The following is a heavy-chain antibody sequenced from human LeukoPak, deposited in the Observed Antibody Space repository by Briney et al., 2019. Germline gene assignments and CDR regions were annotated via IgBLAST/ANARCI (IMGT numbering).Heavy chain of an antibody. CDR3: AKTTVGYSSGRYPGWPADC. CDR2: ICGSGGCT. Sequence: GGSLRLSCAASGFTFNTYAMYWVRQAPGKGLEWVSGICGSGGCTYYADFVEGRRTISSDNSKNTVYLQMNSLTADDTAIYYCAKTTVGYSSGRYPGWPADCWGQGTLVTVSS. V-gene: IGHV3-23*01. D-gene: IGHD6-19*01. CDR1: GFTFNTYA. J-gene: IGHJ4*02.